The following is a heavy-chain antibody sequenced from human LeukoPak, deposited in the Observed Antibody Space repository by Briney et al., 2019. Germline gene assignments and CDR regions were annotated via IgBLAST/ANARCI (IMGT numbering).Heavy chain of an antibody. J-gene: IGHJ6*04. CDR3: ARDGNYEALSLDV. D-gene: IGHD1-7*01. CDR1: GYTFTGYY. CDR2: INPNSGGT. V-gene: IGHV1-2*02. Sequence: GASVTVSCTASGYTFTGYYMHWVRQAPGQGLEWMGWINPNSGGTNYAQKFQGRVTMTRDTSISTAYMELSRLRSDDTAVYYCARDGNYEALSLDVWGKGTTVTVSS.